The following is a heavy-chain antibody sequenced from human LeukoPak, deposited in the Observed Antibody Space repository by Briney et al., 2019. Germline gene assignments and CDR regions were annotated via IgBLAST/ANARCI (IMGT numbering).Heavy chain of an antibody. CDR1: GYSFSSYG. J-gene: IGHJ4*02. Sequence: GASVKVSCKTSGYSFSSYGISWVRQAPGQGLEWMGWINPYNGDTTYAQKLQGRVTMTTDKSTNTAYMELRSLRSDDTAVYYCARQWTQLLSPFDYWGQGTLVTVSS. D-gene: IGHD5-18*01. V-gene: IGHV1-18*01. CDR2: INPYNGDT. CDR3: ARQWTQLLSPFDY.